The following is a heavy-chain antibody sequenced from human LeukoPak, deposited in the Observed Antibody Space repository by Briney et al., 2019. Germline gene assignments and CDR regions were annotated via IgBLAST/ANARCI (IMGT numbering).Heavy chain of an antibody. J-gene: IGHJ3*02. CDR2: IYYSGST. CDR1: GASISNYY. D-gene: IGHD3-10*01. Sequence: PSETLSLTCTVSGASISNYYWSWIPQPPGKGLEWIGYIYYSGSTNYNPSLNSRVTISVDKSKKQLSLKLSSVTAADTAVYYCARDRGYLDGFDIWGQGTMVTVSS. CDR3: ARDRGYLDGFDI. V-gene: IGHV4-59*01.